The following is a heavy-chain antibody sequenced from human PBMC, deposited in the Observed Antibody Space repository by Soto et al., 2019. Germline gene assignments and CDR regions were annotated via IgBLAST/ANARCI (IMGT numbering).Heavy chain of an antibody. D-gene: IGHD4-17*01. CDR3: ARDGSTETTNFHYAMDV. Sequence: EVQLVESGGGLVQPGGSLRLSCAASGFTLSSYHMDGVRQAPGKGLEWVSYINTGSTIIYYTDSVKGRFTISRDNARNSLYLQMDSLRAEDTAVYYCARDGSTETTNFHYAMDVWGQGTTVTVSS. CDR2: INTGSTII. V-gene: IGHV3-48*03. CDR1: GFTLSSYH. J-gene: IGHJ6*02.